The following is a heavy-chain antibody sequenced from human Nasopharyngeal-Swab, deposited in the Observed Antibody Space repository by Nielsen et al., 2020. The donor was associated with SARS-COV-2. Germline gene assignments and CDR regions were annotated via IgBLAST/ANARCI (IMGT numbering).Heavy chain of an antibody. CDR2: ISAYNGNT. CDR3: ARDYYDSSGYYVFDY. V-gene: IGHV1-18*01. Sequence: APVKVSCKASGYTFTSYGISWVRQAPGQGLEWMGWISAYNGNTNYAQKLQGRVTMTTDTSTSTAYMELRSLRSDDTAVYYCARDYYDSSGYYVFDYWGQGTLVTVSS. CDR1: GYTFTSYG. J-gene: IGHJ4*02. D-gene: IGHD3-22*01.